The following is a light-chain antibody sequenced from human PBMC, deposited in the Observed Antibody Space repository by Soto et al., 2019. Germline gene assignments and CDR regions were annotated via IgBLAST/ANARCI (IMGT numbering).Light chain of an antibody. CDR2: EVS. CDR1: SSDVGGYNY. J-gene: IGLJ2*01. V-gene: IGLV2-14*01. CDR3: SSYTSSSTLVV. Sequence: QSVLTQPASVSGSPGQSITISCTGTSSDVGGYNYVSWYQQHPGKAPKLMIYEVSNRPSGVSNRFSGSKSGNTASLTISGLQAEEGADNYGSSYTSSSTLVVFGGGTKLTVL.